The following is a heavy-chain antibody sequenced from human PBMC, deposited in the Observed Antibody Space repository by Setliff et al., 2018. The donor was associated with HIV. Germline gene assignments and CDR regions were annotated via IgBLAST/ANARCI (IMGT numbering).Heavy chain of an antibody. J-gene: IGHJ5*02. CDR2: IHTTGST. CDR3: KADSSGYP. CDR1: GDSISSGSYY. Sequence: SETLSLTCSVSGDSISSGSYYWSWIRLPAGKGLEWIGQIHTTGSTNYNPSLKSRVTTSREDSKNTAYLQMNSLKTGDTAAYYCKADSSGYPWGQGTLVTVSS. V-gene: IGHV4-61*09. D-gene: IGHD3-22*01.